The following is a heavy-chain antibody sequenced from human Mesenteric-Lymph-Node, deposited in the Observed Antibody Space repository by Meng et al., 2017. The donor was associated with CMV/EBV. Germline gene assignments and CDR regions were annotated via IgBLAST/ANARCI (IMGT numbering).Heavy chain of an antibody. V-gene: IGHV4-59*01. CDR2: IYYTGST. Sequence: SETLSLTCTVSGGSINTYYWSWIRQPPGKGLEWIGYIYYTGSTNYNPSLKSRVTISIDTSKNQFSLKLSSVTAADTAVYYCARAGARRRFDYWGQGTLVTVSS. J-gene: IGHJ4*02. CDR3: ARAGARRRFDY. D-gene: IGHD6-6*01. CDR1: GGSINTYY.